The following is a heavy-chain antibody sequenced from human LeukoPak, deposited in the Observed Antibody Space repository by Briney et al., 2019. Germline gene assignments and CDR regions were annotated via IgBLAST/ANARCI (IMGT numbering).Heavy chain of an antibody. V-gene: IGHV4-34*01. CDR1: GGSFSGYY. J-gene: IGHJ5*02. CDR2: INHSGST. CDR3: ARRIVGATCWFDP. D-gene: IGHD1-26*01. Sequence: SETLSLTCAVYGGSFSGYYWSWIRQPPGKGLEWIGEINHSGSTNYNPSLKSRVTISVDTSKNQFSLKLSSVTAADTAVYYCARRIVGATCWFDPWGQGTLVTVSS.